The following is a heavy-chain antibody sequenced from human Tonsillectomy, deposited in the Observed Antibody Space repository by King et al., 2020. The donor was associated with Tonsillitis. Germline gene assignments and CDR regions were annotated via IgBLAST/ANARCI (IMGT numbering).Heavy chain of an antibody. J-gene: IGHJ4*02. D-gene: IGHD6-13*01. CDR1: GFNFSSYG. Sequence: QLVQSGGGVVQPGRSLRLSCAASGFNFSSYGIHWVRQAPGKGLEWVAVISYDGSNKYYADSVRGRSTISRDNSKSTLYLQMNSLIAEDTAVYYCARVRYAAAKLTPFDYWGQGTLVTVSS. V-gene: IGHV3-33*05. CDR2: ISYDGSNK. CDR3: ARVRYAAAKLTPFDY.